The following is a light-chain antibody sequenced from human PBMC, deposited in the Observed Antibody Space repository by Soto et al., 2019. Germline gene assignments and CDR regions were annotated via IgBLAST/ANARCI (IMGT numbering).Light chain of an antibody. Sequence: QSPLTQPPSASGSPGQSVTISCTGTKNDIGVYDFVPWYQHHPGKAPRLIIYEVVQRPSGVPDRFSGSKSGNTASLTVSGLQAADEADYVCNSSPGRNTYVSGTGTKV. CDR1: KNDIGVYDF. CDR2: EVV. J-gene: IGLJ1*01. V-gene: IGLV2-8*01. CDR3: NSSPGRNTYV.